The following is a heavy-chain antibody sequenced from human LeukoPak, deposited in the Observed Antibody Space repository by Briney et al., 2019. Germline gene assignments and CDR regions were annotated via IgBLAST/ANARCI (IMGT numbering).Heavy chain of an antibody. Sequence: PSETLSLTRTVSGGSISSYYWSWIRQPPGKGLEWIGYIYYSGGTNYNPSLKSRVTISVDTSKNQFSLKLSSVTAADTAVYYCARLNYDFWSGYYTNNWFDPWGQGTLVTVSS. CDR3: ARLNYDFWSGYYTNNWFDP. J-gene: IGHJ5*02. CDR2: IYYSGGT. D-gene: IGHD3-3*01. CDR1: GGSISSYY. V-gene: IGHV4-59*08.